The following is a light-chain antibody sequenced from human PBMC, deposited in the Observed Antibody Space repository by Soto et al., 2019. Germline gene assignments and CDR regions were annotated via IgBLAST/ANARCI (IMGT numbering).Light chain of an antibody. Sequence: EIVITQSPATLSVSPGETATLSCRASHSVGTKLAWYQQRPGQAPRLLISDASTRATSISARFSGSGSVTQFTLTISSLQSEDIALYYCQQYENWPPYTFGQGTKVEIK. J-gene: IGKJ2*01. CDR1: HSVGTK. CDR3: QQYENWPPYT. V-gene: IGKV3-15*01. CDR2: DAS.